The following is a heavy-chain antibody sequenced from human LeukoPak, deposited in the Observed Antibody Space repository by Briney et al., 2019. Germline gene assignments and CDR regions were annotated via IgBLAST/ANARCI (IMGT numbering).Heavy chain of an antibody. Sequence: GGSLRLSCAASGFTFSSYAMSWVRQAPGKGLEWVSAISGSGGSTYYADAMKGRFTISRDNAKNTLNLQMNSLRAEDTAIYYCARDSSHYLGSSDYWGQGTLVTVSS. CDR2: ISGSGGST. V-gene: IGHV3-23*01. J-gene: IGHJ4*02. CDR1: GFTFSSYA. D-gene: IGHD6-6*01. CDR3: ARDSSHYLGSSDY.